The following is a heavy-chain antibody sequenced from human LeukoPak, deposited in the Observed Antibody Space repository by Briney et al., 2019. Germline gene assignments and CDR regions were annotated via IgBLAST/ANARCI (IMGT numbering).Heavy chain of an antibody. D-gene: IGHD3-10*01. J-gene: IGHJ4*02. CDR3: ARGRPYMVRGVGIDY. Sequence: PSETLSLTCAAYGGSFSGYYWSWIRQPPGKGLEWIGEINHSGSTNYNPSLKSRVTISVDTSKNQFSLKLSSVTAADTAVYYCARGRPYMVRGVGIDYWGQGTLVTVSS. CDR1: GGSFSGYY. CDR2: INHSGST. V-gene: IGHV4-34*01.